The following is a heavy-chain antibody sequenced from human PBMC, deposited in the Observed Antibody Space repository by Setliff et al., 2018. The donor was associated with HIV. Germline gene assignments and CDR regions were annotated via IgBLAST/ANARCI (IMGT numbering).Heavy chain of an antibody. D-gene: IGHD3-22*01. J-gene: IGHJ4*02. CDR3: ARGPYYYDSSAYFIDLYYFDY. V-gene: IGHV1-8*01. CDR1: GYTFTSYD. CDR2: MNPNSGNT. Sequence: ASVKVSCKASGYTFTSYDINWVRQATGQGLEWMGWMNPNSGNTGYAQKFQGRVTMTRNTSISTAYMELSSLRSEDTAVYYCARGPYYYDSSAYFIDLYYFDYWGQGTLVTVSS.